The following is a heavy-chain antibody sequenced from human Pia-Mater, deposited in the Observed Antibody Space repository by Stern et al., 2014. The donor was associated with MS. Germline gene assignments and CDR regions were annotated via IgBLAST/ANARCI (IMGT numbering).Heavy chain of an antibody. CDR2: IDPRDGST. J-gene: IGHJ4*02. Sequence: QVQLVQSGAEVKKPGASVKVSCKASGYTFTSYFIHWVRQAPGQGFEWLGIIDPRDGSTTYAQKFQGRVTMTRDTSASTVHMALSGLRFEDTAMYYCASGRGYSGYDIWGQGTLVTVSS. CDR3: ASGRGYSGYDI. V-gene: IGHV1-46*01. D-gene: IGHD5-12*01. CDR1: GYTFTSYF.